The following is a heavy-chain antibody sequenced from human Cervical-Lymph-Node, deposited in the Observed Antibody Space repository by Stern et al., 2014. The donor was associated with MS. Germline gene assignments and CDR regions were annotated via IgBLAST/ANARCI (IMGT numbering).Heavy chain of an antibody. V-gene: IGHV4-59*03. Sequence: QVQLVQSGPGLVKPSETLSLTCSVSGGSITSYYWSWIRQPPGKGLEWIGYFDNTGTTTYNPSLRSRVSISPDFSRNQLSLRLTSVTAADTAVYYCARNAVFDYRGQGILVTVSS. CDR2: FDNTGTT. D-gene: IGHD2-2*01. CDR3: ARNAVFDY. J-gene: IGHJ4*02. CDR1: GGSITSYY.